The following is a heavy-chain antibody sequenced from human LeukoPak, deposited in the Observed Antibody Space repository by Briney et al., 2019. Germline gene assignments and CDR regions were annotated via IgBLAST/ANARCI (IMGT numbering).Heavy chain of an antibody. CDR1: GGSISSSSYY. D-gene: IGHD3-10*01. CDR3: ARDYYYGSGSAENPLFDY. CDR2: IYYSGST. J-gene: IGHJ4*02. Sequence: PSETLSLTCTVSGGSISSSSYYWGWIRQPPGEGLEWIGSIYYSGSTYYNPSLKSRVTISVDTSKNQFSLKLSSVTAADTAVYYCARDYYYGSGSAENPLFDYWGQGTLVTVSS. V-gene: IGHV4-39*01.